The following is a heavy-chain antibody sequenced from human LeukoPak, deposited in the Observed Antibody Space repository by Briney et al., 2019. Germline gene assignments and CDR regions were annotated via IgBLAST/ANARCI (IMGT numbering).Heavy chain of an antibody. D-gene: IGHD2-15*01. V-gene: IGHV3-23*01. CDR3: ARERGCSGGSCYSYYFDY. CDR2: ISGNGGNT. J-gene: IGHJ4*02. Sequence: PGGSLRLSCAASGFTFSAYAMSWVRQAPGKGLQRVSLISGNGGNTYYADSVKGRFTVSRDNSKNTLYLQMSSLRAEDTAVYYCARERGCSGGSCYSYYFDYWGQGTLVTVSS. CDR1: GFTFSAYA.